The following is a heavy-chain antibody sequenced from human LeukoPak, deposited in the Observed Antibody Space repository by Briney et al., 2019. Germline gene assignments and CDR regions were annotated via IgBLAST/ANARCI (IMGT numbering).Heavy chain of an antibody. V-gene: IGHV1-2*02. D-gene: IGHD3-9*01. CDR1: EYTFTDYY. J-gene: IGHJ3*02. CDR2: INPNSGGT. Sequence: ASVKVSCKASEYTFTDYYMHWVRQAPGQGLEWMGWINPNSGGTNYAQKFQGRVTMTRETSIRTAYMELSRLTSDDSAVYYCARGAYYDFLTGSHDVDNAFDIWGQGTMVTVSS. CDR3: ARGAYYDFLTGSHDVDNAFDI.